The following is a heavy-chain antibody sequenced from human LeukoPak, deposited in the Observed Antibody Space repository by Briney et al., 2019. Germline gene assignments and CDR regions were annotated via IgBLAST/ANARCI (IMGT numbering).Heavy chain of an antibody. V-gene: IGHV3-23*01. CDR2: VSGSAGRT. CDR3: ASSPLRDNWDFAHLNYMDV. D-gene: IGHD1-7*01. J-gene: IGHJ6*03. Sequence: PGGSLRLSCAASGFTFSSFAMTWVRQAPGKGLEWVSTVSGSAGRTDYADSVKGRFTISRDNLKNTLYLQMNGLRAEDTAVYYCASSPLRDNWDFAHLNYMDVWGKGTTVTVSS. CDR1: GFTFSSFA.